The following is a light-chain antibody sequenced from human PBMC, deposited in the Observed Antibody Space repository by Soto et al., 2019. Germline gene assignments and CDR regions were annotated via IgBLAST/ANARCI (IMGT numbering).Light chain of an antibody. CDR2: EVN. Sequence: TQAASVSGSPGQPVTISCTGTITDVGIYNLVSWYQHFPGKAPKLMIYEVNRRPSGVSNRFSGSKSGSTASLTISGLQDDDEADYYCCSYTRSGSFVFGTGTKVT. CDR3: CSYTRSGSFV. V-gene: IGLV2-23*02. CDR1: ITDVGIYNL. J-gene: IGLJ1*01.